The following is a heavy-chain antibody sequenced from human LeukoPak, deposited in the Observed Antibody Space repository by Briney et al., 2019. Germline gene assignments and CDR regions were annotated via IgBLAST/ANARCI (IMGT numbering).Heavy chain of an antibody. J-gene: IGHJ5*02. CDR3: ATVHHDFWSPFDP. Sequence: ASVKVSCKVSGYTLTELSMHWVRQAPGKGLEWMGGFDPEDGETIYAQRFQGRVTMTEDTSTDTAYMELSSLRSEDTAVYYCATVHHDFWSPFDPWGQGTLVTVSS. CDR1: GYTLTELS. CDR2: FDPEDGET. D-gene: IGHD3-3*01. V-gene: IGHV1-24*01.